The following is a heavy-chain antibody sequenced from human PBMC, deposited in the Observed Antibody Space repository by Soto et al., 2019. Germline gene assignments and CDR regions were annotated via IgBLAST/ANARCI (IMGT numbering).Heavy chain of an antibody. J-gene: IGHJ5*01. Sequence: QVRLVESGGGAVQPGRSLKLSCTASGFTFRNYAMHWVRQAPGKGLEWVAFIWSDGSRQDYAESVRGRFTISRDDSNNRLDLQTSSLRVEDTALYYCARDGASGWNLDSWVHGTLVTVTS. CDR3: ARDGASGWNLDS. CDR1: GFTFRNYA. D-gene: IGHD6-19*01. CDR2: IWSDGSRQ. V-gene: IGHV3-33*01.